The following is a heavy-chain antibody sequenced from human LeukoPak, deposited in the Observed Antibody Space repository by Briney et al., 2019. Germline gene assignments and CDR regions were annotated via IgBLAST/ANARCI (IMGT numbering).Heavy chain of an antibody. CDR2: IYYSGST. CDR1: GGSISSSSYY. J-gene: IGHJ4*02. Sequence: NPSETLSLTCTVSGGSISSSSYYWGWIRQPPGKGLEWIGSIYYSGSTYYNPSLKSRVTISVDTSKNQFSLKLSSVTAADTAVYYCARGLYYDSSGPPADWGQGTLVTVSS. D-gene: IGHD3-22*01. V-gene: IGHV4-39*07. CDR3: ARGLYYDSSGPPAD.